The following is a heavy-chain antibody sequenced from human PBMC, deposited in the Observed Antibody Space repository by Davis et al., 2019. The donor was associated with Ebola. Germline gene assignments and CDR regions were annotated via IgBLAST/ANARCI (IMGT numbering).Heavy chain of an antibody. CDR3: ARSWPSYDFWSGYSYGWFDP. CDR2: IYYSGST. D-gene: IGHD3-3*01. V-gene: IGHV4-59*01. Sequence: MPSETLSLTCTVSGGSMSSYYWSWIRQPPGKGLEWIGCIYYSGSTNYNPSLKSRLTISVDTSKNQFSLKLSSVTAADTAVYYCARSWPSYDFWSGYSYGWFDPWGQGTLVTVSS. CDR1: GGSMSSYY. J-gene: IGHJ5*02.